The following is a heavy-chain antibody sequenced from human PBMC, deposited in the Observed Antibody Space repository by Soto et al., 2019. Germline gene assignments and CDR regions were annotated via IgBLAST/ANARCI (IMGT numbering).Heavy chain of an antibody. J-gene: IGHJ6*02. CDR3: ARHGRNTPIAQLRHYAMDV. D-gene: IGHD2-15*01. V-gene: IGHV4-34*01. CDR1: GGSFRGFY. Sequence: SETLSLTCAVSGGSFRGFYWTWIRQSPGKGLEWLGDINHVGITNYNPSLKSRVSIPVDTSKSQFSLKLSSVTAADTAVYYCARHGRNTPIAQLRHYAMDVWGQGTTVTVSS. CDR2: INHVGIT.